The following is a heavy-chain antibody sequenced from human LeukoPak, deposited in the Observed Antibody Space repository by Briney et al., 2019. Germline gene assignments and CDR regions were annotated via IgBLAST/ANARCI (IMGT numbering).Heavy chain of an antibody. D-gene: IGHD2-21*01. J-gene: IGHJ4*02. V-gene: IGHV4-59*01. CDR2: IYYSGST. CDR1: GESISGFY. CDR3: PQTFDY. Sequence: SETLSLTCTVSGESISGFYWTWIRQPPGKGLEWIGYIYYSGSTNYNPSLKSRVTISVDTSKNQFSLKLSSVYYCARGVVIAPQTFDYWGQGTLVTVSS.